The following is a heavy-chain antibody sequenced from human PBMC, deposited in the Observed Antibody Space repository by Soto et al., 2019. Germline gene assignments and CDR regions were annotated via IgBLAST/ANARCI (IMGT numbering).Heavy chain of an antibody. CDR1: GGSISSSSYY. Sequence: QLQLQESGPGLVKPSETLSLTCIVSGGSISSSSYYWGWIRQPPGKGLEWIGSIYYSGSTYYNPSLKSRVTISVDTSKNQFSLKLSSVTAADMAVFYCARHRARNWFDPWGQGTLVTVSS. J-gene: IGHJ5*02. CDR3: ARHRARNWFDP. CDR2: IYYSGST. V-gene: IGHV4-39*01. D-gene: IGHD6-6*01.